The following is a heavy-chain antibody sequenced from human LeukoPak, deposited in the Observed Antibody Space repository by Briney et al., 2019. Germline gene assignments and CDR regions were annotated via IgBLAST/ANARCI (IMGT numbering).Heavy chain of an antibody. CDR2: ISSSSSYI. J-gene: IGHJ4*02. CDR3: AGLYYGSGSYYGY. CDR1: GFTFSSYS. V-gene: IGHV3-21*01. D-gene: IGHD3-10*01. Sequence: GGSLRLSCAASGFTFSSYSMNWVRQAPGKGPEWVSSISSSSSYIYYADSVKGRFTISRDNAKNSLYLQMNSLRAEDTAVYYCAGLYYGSGSYYGYWGQGTLVTVSS.